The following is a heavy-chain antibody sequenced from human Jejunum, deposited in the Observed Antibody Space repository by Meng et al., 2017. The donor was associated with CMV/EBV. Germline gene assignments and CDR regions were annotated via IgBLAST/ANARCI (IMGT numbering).Heavy chain of an antibody. CDR3: ARDMGGYSGYLPNYYYYGMDV. V-gene: IGHV3-7*01. Sequence: WMSWVRQAPGKGLEWVANIKQDGSEKSNVDSVQGRFSISRDNAKNSLYLQMNSLRAEDTAVYYCARDMGGYSGYLPNYYYYGMDVWGQGTTVTVSS. CDR1: W. J-gene: IGHJ6*02. CDR2: IKQDGSEK. D-gene: IGHD5-12*01.